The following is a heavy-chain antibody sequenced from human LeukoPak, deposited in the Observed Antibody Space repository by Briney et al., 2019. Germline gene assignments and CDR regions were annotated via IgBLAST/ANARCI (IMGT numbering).Heavy chain of an antibody. CDR1: GFTFSSYG. CDR3: ARDLYCTNGVCYTNNDAFDI. Sequence: PGGSLRLSCAASGFTFSSYGMHWVRQAPGKGLEWVAVIWYDGSNKYYADSVKGRFTISRDNSKNTLYLQMNSLRAEDTAVYYCARDLYCTNGVCYTNNDAFDIWGRGTMVTVSS. CDR2: IWYDGSNK. V-gene: IGHV3-33*01. J-gene: IGHJ3*02. D-gene: IGHD2-8*01.